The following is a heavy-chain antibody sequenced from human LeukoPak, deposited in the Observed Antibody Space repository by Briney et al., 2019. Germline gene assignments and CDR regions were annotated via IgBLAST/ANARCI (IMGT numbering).Heavy chain of an antibody. V-gene: IGHV1-18*01. J-gene: IGHJ4*02. CDR3: ASLDTAMGYYFDY. Sequence: ASVKVSCKASGYTLTSYGISWVRQAAGQGLEWMGWISAYNGNTNYAQKLQGRVTMTTDTSTSTAYMELRSLRSDDTAVYYCASLDTAMGYYFDYWGQGTLVTVSS. CDR1: GYTLTSYG. D-gene: IGHD5-18*01. CDR2: ISAYNGNT.